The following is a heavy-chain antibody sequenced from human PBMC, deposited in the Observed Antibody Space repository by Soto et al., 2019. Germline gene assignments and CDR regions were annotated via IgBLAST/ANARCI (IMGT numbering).Heavy chain of an antibody. D-gene: IGHD3-10*01. V-gene: IGHV3-74*01. CDR3: ARDRIAGSGSCDN. J-gene: IGHJ4*02. Sequence: EVLLVESGGGLVHPGGSLRLSCVASGFTFNNYWMHWVRQVPGKGLVWVSRIKTDGSSANYADSVEGRFTISSDNAKNTLYLQMNSLRAEDTAVYYCARDRIAGSGSCDNWGQGTLVPVSS. CDR2: IKTDGSSA. CDR1: GFTFNNYW.